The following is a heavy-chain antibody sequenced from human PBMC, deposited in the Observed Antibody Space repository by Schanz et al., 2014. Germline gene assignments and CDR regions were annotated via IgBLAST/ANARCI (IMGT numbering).Heavy chain of an antibody. Sequence: QVQLVESGGGVVQPGRSLRLSCAASGFTFSSYGMHWVRQAPGKGLGWVAVIWYDGSNKYYADSVKGRFTISRDNSKNTLFLQMNSLRAEDTAVYYCARDLIAAAESWFDPWGQGTPITVSS. D-gene: IGHD6-13*01. CDR1: GFTFSSYG. CDR2: IWYDGSNK. CDR3: ARDLIAAAESWFDP. V-gene: IGHV3-33*01. J-gene: IGHJ5*02.